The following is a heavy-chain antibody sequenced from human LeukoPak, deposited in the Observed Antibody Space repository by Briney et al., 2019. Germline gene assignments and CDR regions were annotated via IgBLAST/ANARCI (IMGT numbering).Heavy chain of an antibody. CDR3: ARAASHYDILTGYTSAYYFDY. CDR1: GGSISSSSYY. V-gene: IGHV4-39*01. CDR2: IYYSGST. D-gene: IGHD3-9*01. J-gene: IGHJ4*02. Sequence: PSETLSLTCTVSGGSISSSSYYRGWIRQPPRKGLEWIGSIYYSGSTYYNPSLKSRVTISVDTSKNQFSLKLSSVTAADTAVYYCARAASHYDILTGYTSAYYFDYWGQGTLVTVSS.